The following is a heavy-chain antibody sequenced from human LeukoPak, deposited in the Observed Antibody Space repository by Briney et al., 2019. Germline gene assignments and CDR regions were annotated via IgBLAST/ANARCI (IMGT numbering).Heavy chain of an antibody. Sequence: PSETLSLTCTGSGGSIISSYYWSWIRQSPGKRLEWIASINYNGRTKFNPSLQSRVTISLDTSNNHFSLQLRSVTAADTAVYYCARILDYDNSGDPATFDIWGQGTMVTVSS. J-gene: IGHJ3*02. CDR3: ARILDYDNSGDPATFDI. D-gene: IGHD3-22*01. CDR2: INYNGRT. CDR1: GGSIISSYY. V-gene: IGHV4-59*01.